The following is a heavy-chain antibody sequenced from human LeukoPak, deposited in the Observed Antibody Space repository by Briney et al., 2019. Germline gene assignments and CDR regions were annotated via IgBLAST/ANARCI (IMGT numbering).Heavy chain of an antibody. Sequence: ASVKVSCKASGYTFTSYGISWVRQAPGQGLEWMGWISAYNGNTNYAQKLQGRVTMTTDTSTSTAYMELRSLRSDDTAVYYCALRPLYYYDSSGYYPWDYWGQGTLVTVSS. CDR3: ALRPLYYYDSSGYYPWDY. V-gene: IGHV1-18*01. CDR1: GYTFTSYG. J-gene: IGHJ4*02. D-gene: IGHD3-22*01. CDR2: ISAYNGNT.